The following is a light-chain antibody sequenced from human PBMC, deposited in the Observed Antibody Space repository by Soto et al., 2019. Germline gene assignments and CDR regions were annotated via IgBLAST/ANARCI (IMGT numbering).Light chain of an antibody. Sequence: DIVMTQSPGTLSLSPGERGTLSCRASQRFGSSNLAWYQQKPGQAPRLLMYGVSSRATGTPDRFSGSGSGTDLTLTISRLEPEDFAVYHCQQYDSSPTFGQGTKVDIK. CDR3: QQYDSSPT. V-gene: IGKV3-20*01. CDR2: GVS. CDR1: QRFGSSN. J-gene: IGKJ1*01.